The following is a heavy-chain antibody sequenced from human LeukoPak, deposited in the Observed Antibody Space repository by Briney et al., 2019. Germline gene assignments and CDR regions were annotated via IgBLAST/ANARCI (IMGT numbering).Heavy chain of an antibody. CDR2: IYSGGST. Sequence: GGSLRPSCAASGFTVSSNYMSWVRQAPGKGLEWVSVIYSGGSTYYADSVKGRFTISRDNSKNTLYLQMNSLRAEDTAVYYCATGYSSSWYYYYYYMDVWGKGTTVTVSS. V-gene: IGHV3-66*02. D-gene: IGHD6-13*01. J-gene: IGHJ6*03. CDR1: GFTVSSNY. CDR3: ATGYSSSWYYYYYYMDV.